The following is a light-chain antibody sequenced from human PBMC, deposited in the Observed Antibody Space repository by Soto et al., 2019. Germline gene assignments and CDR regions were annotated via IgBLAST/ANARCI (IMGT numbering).Light chain of an antibody. CDR1: QALSNY. CDR2: SAS. Sequence: DSQLTQSPSVLSASVGDTVTITCRASQALSNYLAWYQQKPWKAPDLLIYSASTLQSGVPSRFSGSGSGTDFTLTISRLEPEDFAVYYCQQYGSSPLTFGGGTKVDIK. CDR3: QQYGSSPLT. V-gene: IGKV1-9*01. J-gene: IGKJ4*01.